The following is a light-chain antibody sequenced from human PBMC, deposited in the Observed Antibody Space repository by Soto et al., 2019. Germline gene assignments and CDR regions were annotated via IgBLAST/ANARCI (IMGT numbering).Light chain of an antibody. Sequence: DMEMTQSPSSLSASVGDRVTITCRASQSIRNYLNWYQHKPGKVPKLLIYAASSLQSGVPTRFSGSGSGTDFTLTINSLQPEDFATYYCQQSYGTLLTFGGGTKIEIK. V-gene: IGKV1-39*01. CDR2: AAS. CDR3: QQSYGTLLT. J-gene: IGKJ4*01. CDR1: QSIRNY.